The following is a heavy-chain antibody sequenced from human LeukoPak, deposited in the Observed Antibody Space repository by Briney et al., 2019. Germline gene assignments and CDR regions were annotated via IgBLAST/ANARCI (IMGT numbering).Heavy chain of an antibody. CDR2: IVIANGNT. V-gene: IGHV1-58*01. CDR3: AAEDDFLTGYYDFDY. Sequence: SVKVSCKASGFTFARSAVQWVRQARGERPEWIGWIVIANGNTNYAQKFQERLTITRDMSTSTAYMELSSLRSEDTAVYYCAAEDDFLTGYYDFDYWGQGTVVTVSS. J-gene: IGHJ4*02. D-gene: IGHD3-9*01. CDR1: GFTFARSA.